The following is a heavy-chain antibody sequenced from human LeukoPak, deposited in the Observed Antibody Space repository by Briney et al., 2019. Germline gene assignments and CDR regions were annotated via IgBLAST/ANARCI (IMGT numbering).Heavy chain of an antibody. J-gene: IGHJ4*02. Sequence: PGGSLRLSCVGSGFSFSTYDMGCVRQTPGKGLEWVSAISTTGSYTEDADSVKGRFTISSDNSQNTLYLQMHSLRAEDTAVYYCAKKPATIKFPFDIWGQGTLVTVSP. CDR1: GFSFSTYD. V-gene: IGHV3-23*01. CDR2: ISTTGSYT. CDR3: AKKPATIKFPFDI. D-gene: IGHD5-24*01.